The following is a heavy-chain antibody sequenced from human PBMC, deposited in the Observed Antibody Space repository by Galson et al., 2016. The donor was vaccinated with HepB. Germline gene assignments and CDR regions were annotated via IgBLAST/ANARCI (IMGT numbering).Heavy chain of an antibody. Sequence: SETLSLTCTVSGGSISSYYWSWIRQPPGKGLEWIGYLYYSGSTKYNPSLKSRATTSIDTSKNQFSLRLSSVTAADTAVYYCARLAASGRLSYYYYGMDVWGQGTTVTVSS. V-gene: IGHV4-59*01. CDR3: ARLAASGRLSYYYYGMDV. D-gene: IGHD6-13*01. J-gene: IGHJ6*02. CDR2: LYYSGST. CDR1: GGSISSYY.